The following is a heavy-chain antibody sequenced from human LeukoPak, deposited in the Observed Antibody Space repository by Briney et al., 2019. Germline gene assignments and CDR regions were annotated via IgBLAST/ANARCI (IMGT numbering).Heavy chain of an antibody. CDR1: GYTFTNYA. V-gene: IGHV1-3*04. J-gene: IGHJ4*02. CDR3: ARDIWAFGSSWSPFDF. CDR2: INTGNGNT. Sequence: ASVKVSCKASGYTFTNYAIHWVRQAPGQRLDGMDWINTGNGNTKYSQKFQGRVTITRDTSASTAYMELSSLRSEDTAVYYCARDIWAFGSSWSPFDFWGQGTLVTVSS. D-gene: IGHD6-13*01.